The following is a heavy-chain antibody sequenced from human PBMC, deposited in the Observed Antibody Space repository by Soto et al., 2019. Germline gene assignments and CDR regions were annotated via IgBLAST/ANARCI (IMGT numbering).Heavy chain of an antibody. CDR1: GLTFDDYG. D-gene: IGHD2-15*01. V-gene: IGHV3-20*04. CDR3: ARDDGCSGGSCYGMGVY. CDR2: INWNGGST. J-gene: IGHJ4*02. Sequence: GGSLRISCAASGLTFDDYGMSWVRKAQGKGLEKDSGINWNGGSTGYADSVKGRFTISRDNAKNSLYLQMNSLRAEDTALYFFARDDGCSGGSCYGMGVYWGQGTLVTVSS.